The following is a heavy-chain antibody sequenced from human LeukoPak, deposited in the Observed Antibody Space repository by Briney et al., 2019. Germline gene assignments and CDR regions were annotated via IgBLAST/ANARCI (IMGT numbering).Heavy chain of an antibody. J-gene: IGHJ3*02. Sequence: ASVKVSCKASGYTFTSYYMHWVRQAPGQGLEWMGIINPSGGSTSYAQKFQGRVTMTRDTSISTACMELSRLRSDDTAVYYCARDRGTTDAFDIWGQGTMVTVSS. CDR1: GYTFTSYY. D-gene: IGHD4-17*01. CDR2: INPSGGST. CDR3: ARDRGTTDAFDI. V-gene: IGHV1-46*01.